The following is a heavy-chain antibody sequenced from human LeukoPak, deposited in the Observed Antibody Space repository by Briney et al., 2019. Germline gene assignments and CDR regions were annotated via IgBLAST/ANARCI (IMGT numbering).Heavy chain of an antibody. CDR3: ARDLGGPLL. Sequence: SETLSLTCTVSGGSISSYYWSWIRQPPGKGLEWIGYIYYSGSTNYNPSLKSRVTISVDTSKNQFSLKLSSVTAADTAVYYCARDLGGPLLWGQGTLVTVSS. V-gene: IGHV4-59*01. CDR2: IYYSGST. J-gene: IGHJ4*02. CDR1: GGSISSYY. D-gene: IGHD3-16*01.